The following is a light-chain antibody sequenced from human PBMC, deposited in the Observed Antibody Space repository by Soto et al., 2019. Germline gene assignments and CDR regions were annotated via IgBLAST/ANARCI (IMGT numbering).Light chain of an antibody. CDR3: QQRSNWPPIP. Sequence: SAVALSLSPEERATLSCRASQSVSSYLAWYQQKPGQAPRLLIYDASNRATGIPARFSGSGSGTDFTLTISSLEPEDFAVYYCQQRSNWPPIPFGQGTLLAI. CDR1: QSVSSY. V-gene: IGKV3-11*01. CDR2: DAS. J-gene: IGKJ5*01.